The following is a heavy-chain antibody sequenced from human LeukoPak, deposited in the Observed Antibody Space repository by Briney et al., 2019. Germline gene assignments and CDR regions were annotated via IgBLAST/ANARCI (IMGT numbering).Heavy chain of an antibody. D-gene: IGHD1-26*01. V-gene: IGHV3-20*04. J-gene: IGHJ4*02. CDR2: INGNGDTT. Sequence: GGSLRLSCAASGFTFDDYGMTWVRQAPGKGLEWVAGINGNGDTTGYADSVKGRFTIPRDNAKNSLYLQMNSLRAEDTALYYCARGNRGSSYGGDSWGQGTLVTVSS. CDR3: ARGNRGSSYGGDS. CDR1: GFTFDDYG.